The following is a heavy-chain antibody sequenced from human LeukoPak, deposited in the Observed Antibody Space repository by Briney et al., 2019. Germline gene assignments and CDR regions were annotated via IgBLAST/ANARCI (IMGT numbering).Heavy chain of an antibody. CDR2: IIPILGIA. V-gene: IGHV1-69*04. D-gene: IGHD5-18*01. CDR1: GGTFSSYA. CDR3: ARAVRSYGLGY. Sequence: GASVKVSCKASGGTFSSYAISWVRQAPGQGLEWMGRIIPILGIANYAQKFQGRVTITADKSTSTAYMELSSLRSEDTAVHYCARAVRSYGLGYWGQGTLVTVSS. J-gene: IGHJ4*02.